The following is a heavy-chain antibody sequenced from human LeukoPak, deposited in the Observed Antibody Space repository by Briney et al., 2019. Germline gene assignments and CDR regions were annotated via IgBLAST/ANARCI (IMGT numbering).Heavy chain of an antibody. CDR1: GFTFSSYS. J-gene: IGHJ4*02. D-gene: IGHD3-10*01. V-gene: IGHV3-21*01. Sequence: PGGSLRLSCAASGFTFSSYSMNWVRQAPGKGLEWVSSISSSSSYIYYADSVKGRFTISRDNSKNTLYLQMNSLRAEDTAVYYCARDNPVMVRGVFDYWGQGTLVTVSS. CDR2: ISSSSSYI. CDR3: ARDNPVMVRGVFDY.